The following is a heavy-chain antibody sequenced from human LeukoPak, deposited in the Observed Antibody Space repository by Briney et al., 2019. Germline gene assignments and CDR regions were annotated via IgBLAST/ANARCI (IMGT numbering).Heavy chain of an antibody. CDR2: ISGYNGNT. J-gene: IGHJ4*02. CDR1: GYTFTNNG. D-gene: IGHD6-25*01. Sequence: ASVKVSCKASGYTFTNNGISWVRQASGQGLEWMGWISGYNGNTDYAQKFQGRVTMTTDTSTSTAYMELRSLRSDDTAVYYCARDRDLRAASGTFDFWGQGSLVTVSS. V-gene: IGHV1-18*04. CDR3: ARDRDLRAASGTFDF.